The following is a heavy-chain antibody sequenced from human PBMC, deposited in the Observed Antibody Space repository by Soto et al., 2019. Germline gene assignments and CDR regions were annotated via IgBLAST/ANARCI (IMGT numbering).Heavy chain of an antibody. J-gene: IGHJ5*02. CDR3: ARHDRVVAEGRRFDP. V-gene: IGHV4-38-2*02. Sequence: ASETLSLTCTVSGYSISSGYHWAWIRQPPGKGLEWLGSVHYSGNTYYNPSLKSRLTISVDKSKNQFSLNLSSVTAADTAVYYCARHDRVVAEGRRFDPWGQGNLVTVSS. CDR1: GYSISSGYH. CDR2: VHYSGNT. D-gene: IGHD2-15*01.